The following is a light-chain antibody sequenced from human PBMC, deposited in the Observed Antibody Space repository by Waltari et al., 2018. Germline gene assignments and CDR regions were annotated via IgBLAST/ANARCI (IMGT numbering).Light chain of an antibody. J-gene: IGKJ1*01. CDR2: AAC. V-gene: IGKV1-39*01. CDR3: QQSYSVPLT. CDR1: QFINNY. Sequence: DIQMTQSPSSLSASVGDTVTISCRASQFINNYLNWYQQKPGKAPKLLNYAACILKHGVPAKFSGSGSATDFTLTISSLQFEDFATYYCQQSYSVPLTFGQGTRVEIK.